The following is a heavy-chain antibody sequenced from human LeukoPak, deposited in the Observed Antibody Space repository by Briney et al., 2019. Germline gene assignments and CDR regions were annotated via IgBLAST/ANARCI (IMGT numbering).Heavy chain of an antibody. CDR3: ASLGSGYYYFDY. D-gene: IGHD3-22*01. V-gene: IGHV4-39*01. Sequence: SETLSLTCTVPGGSISSSSHYWGWIRQPPGKGLEWIGSIYYSGSTYYNPSLKSRVTISVDTSKHQFSLKLSSVAAADTAVYYCASLGSGYYYFDYWGQGTLVTVSS. CDR1: GGSISSSSHY. J-gene: IGHJ4*02. CDR2: IYYSGST.